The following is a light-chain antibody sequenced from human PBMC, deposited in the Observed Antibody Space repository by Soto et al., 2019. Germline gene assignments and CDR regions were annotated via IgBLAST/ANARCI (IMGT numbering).Light chain of an antibody. CDR2: QTS. CDR1: QSVSSS. V-gene: IGKV3-11*01. CDR3: QQRSIWPWT. Sequence: EIVLTQSPAALSLSPGERATLSCRASQSVSSSLAWYQQKPGQAPRLLIYQTSLRAAGIPARFSASGSGTDFTLTISDVQPEDFAVYYCQQRSIWPWTFGQGTKVDIK. J-gene: IGKJ1*01.